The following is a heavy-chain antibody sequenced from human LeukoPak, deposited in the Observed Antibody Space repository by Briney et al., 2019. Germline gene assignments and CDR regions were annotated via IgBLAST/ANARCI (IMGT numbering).Heavy chain of an antibody. D-gene: IGHD6-19*01. CDR3: AKDPRRIAVAGAYFDY. Sequence: GGSLRLSCAVSGFIVSSSYISWVRQAPGKGLEWVSGISWNSGSIGYADSVKGRFTISRDNAKNSLYLQMNSLRAEDTALYYCAKDPRRIAVAGAYFDYWGQGTLVTVSS. CDR2: ISWNSGSI. J-gene: IGHJ4*02. CDR1: GFIVSSSY. V-gene: IGHV3-9*01.